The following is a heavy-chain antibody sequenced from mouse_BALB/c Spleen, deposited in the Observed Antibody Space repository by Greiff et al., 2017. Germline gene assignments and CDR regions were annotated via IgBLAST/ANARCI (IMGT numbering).Heavy chain of an antibody. CDR1: GFTFSDYY. Sequence: EVKLVESGGGLVKPGGSLKLSCAASGFTFSDYYMYWVRQTPEKRLEWVATISDGGSYTYYPDSVKGRFTISRDNAKNNLYLQMSSLKSEDTAMYYCARGGYDGGYAMDYWGRGTSVTVSS. CDR2: ISDGGSYT. D-gene: IGHD2-14*01. J-gene: IGHJ4*01. V-gene: IGHV5-4*02. CDR3: ARGGYDGGYAMDY.